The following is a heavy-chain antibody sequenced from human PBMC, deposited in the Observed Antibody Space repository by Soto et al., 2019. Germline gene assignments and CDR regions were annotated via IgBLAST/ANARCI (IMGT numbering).Heavy chain of an antibody. D-gene: IGHD2-15*01. CDR1: GGSISSYY. J-gene: IGHJ4*02. V-gene: IGHV4-59*01. Sequence: QVQLQESGPGLVKPSETLSLTCTVSGGSISSYYWSWIRQPPGKGLEWIGYIYYRGSTNYNPSLKSRVTISVDTSKNQFSLKVSSVTAADTAVYYCARGKGDDSDLRPFDYWGQGTLVTVSS. CDR3: ARGKGDDSDLRPFDY. CDR2: IYYRGST.